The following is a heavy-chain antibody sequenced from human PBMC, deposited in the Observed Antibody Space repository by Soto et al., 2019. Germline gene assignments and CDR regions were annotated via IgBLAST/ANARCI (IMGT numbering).Heavy chain of an antibody. D-gene: IGHD2-21*02. J-gene: IGHJ6*02. CDR3: ARDMYGDSLYYYNGMDV. V-gene: IGHV1-3*01. CDR1: GYTFISHA. Sequence: GASVKVSCKASGYTFISHAMHWVRQAPGQRLKWMGWINAGTGSTKYSQKFQGRVTINRDTSASTAYMELSSLTSEDTAVYYCARDMYGDSLYYYNGMDVCGQGTXVTVSS. CDR2: INAGTGST.